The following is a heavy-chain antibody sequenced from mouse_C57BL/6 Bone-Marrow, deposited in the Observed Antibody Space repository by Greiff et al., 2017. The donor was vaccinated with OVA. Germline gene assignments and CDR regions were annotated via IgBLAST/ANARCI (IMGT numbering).Heavy chain of an antibody. V-gene: IGHV1-82*01. CDR3: ARWGPFYGYDRGAFAY. CDR2: IYPGDGDT. D-gene: IGHD2-9*01. CDR1: GYAFSSSW. J-gene: IGHJ3*01. Sequence: VQLQQSGPELVKPGASVKISCKASGYAFSSSWMNWVKQRPGKGLEWIGRIYPGDGDTNYNGKFKGKATLTADKSSSTAYMQLSSLTSEDSAVYFCARWGPFYGYDRGAFAYWGQGTLVTVSA.